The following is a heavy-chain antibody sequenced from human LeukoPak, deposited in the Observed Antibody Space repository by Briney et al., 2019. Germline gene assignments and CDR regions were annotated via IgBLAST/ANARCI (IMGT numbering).Heavy chain of an antibody. J-gene: IGHJ1*01. CDR1: GYTLTELS. CDR3: ATPNPTGGYSSGWYWAEEH. Sequence: ASVNVSCKVSGYTLTELSMHWVRQAPGKGLEWMGGFDPEDGETIYAQKFQGRVTMTEDTSTDTAYMELSSLRSEDTAVYYCATPNPTGGYSSGWYWAEEHWGQGTLVTVSS. D-gene: IGHD6-19*01. CDR2: FDPEDGET. V-gene: IGHV1-24*01.